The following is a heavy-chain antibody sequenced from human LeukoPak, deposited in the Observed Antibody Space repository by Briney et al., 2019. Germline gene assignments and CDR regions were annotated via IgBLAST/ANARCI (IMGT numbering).Heavy chain of an antibody. J-gene: IGHJ4*02. V-gene: IGHV4-4*02. CDR2: IFHSGST. Sequence: PSETLSLTCGVSGGSLSRGNWWSWVRQPPGKGLEWIGEIFHSGSTNFNPSLKSRVTISIDKSKNQFSLEVTSVTAADTAVYYCARNAAYNLDYWGQGILVTVSS. D-gene: IGHD1-14*01. CDR1: GGSLSRGNW. CDR3: ARNAAYNLDY.